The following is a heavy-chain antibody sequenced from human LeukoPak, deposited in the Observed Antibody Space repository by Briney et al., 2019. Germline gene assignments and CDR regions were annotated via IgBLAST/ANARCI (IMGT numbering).Heavy chain of an antibody. V-gene: IGHV1-18*01. CDR2: IGVFNGNR. Sequence: ASVKVSCKTSGYTFSRYGFSWVRQAPGQGLEWIGWIGVFNGNRNYAKSVQGRITLTADTSTNTTYMELRSLTSDDTAVYFCGRDWDWHVQFWGQGTLITVSS. CDR3: GRDWDWHVQF. CDR1: GYTFSRYG. D-gene: IGHD1-26*01. J-gene: IGHJ4*02.